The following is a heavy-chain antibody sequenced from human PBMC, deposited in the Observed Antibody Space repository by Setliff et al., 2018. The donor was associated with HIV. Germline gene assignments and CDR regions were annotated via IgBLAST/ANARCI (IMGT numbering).Heavy chain of an antibody. Sequence: SETLSLTCTVSGGSISGGGYYWSWIRQHTGKGLEWIGYISDFGSTYSTPSLKIRVTISVETSKNQFPLKLSSVTAADTAVYYCAREIYGGNSRPFDYWGQGTLVTVSS. CDR3: AREIYGGNSRPFDY. D-gene: IGHD4-17*01. V-gene: IGHV4-31*03. CDR2: ISDFGST. J-gene: IGHJ4*02. CDR1: GGSISGGGYY.